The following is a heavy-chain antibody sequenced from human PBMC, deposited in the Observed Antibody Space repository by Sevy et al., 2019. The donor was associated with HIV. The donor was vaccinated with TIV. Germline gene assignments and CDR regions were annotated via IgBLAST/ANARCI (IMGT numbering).Heavy chain of an antibody. Sequence: GGSLRLSCTASGFIFSNVWMSWIRQAPGKGLEWVGRIKTETDGGTIDYAAPVKDRFTISRDDSKNTLYLEMNTLKTEDTAVYFCTTGHDSGAIFDYWGQRTLVTVSS. D-gene: IGHD2-8*02. J-gene: IGHJ4*02. CDR3: TTGHDSGAIFDY. V-gene: IGHV3-15*01. CDR2: IKTETDGGTI. CDR1: GFIFSNVW.